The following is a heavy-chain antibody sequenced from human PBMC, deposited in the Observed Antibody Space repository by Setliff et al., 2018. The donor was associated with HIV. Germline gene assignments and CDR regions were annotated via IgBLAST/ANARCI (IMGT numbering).Heavy chain of an antibody. CDR1: GFTLSDYY. V-gene: IGHV3-72*01. Sequence: VGSLRLSCAVSGFTLSDYYMDWVRQAPGKGLEWVGRTRNKANGYITEYGASVQGRFTISRDNSKDSLSLQMNNLKAEDTAVYYCVRAAAGLDIWSQGIRVTVSS. CDR3: VRAAAGLDI. J-gene: IGHJ4*02. CDR2: TRNKANGYIT.